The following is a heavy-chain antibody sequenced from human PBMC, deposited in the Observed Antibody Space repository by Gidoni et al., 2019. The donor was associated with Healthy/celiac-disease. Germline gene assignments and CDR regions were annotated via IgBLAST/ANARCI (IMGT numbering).Heavy chain of an antibody. D-gene: IGHD1-26*01. Sequence: QVQLQESGPGLVKPSQTLSLTCTVSGGSISSGSYYWSWIRQPAGKGLEWIGRIYTSGSTNYNPSLKSRVTISVDTSKNQFSLKLSSVTAADTAVYYCASSGADETGDYWGQGTLVTVSS. J-gene: IGHJ4*02. CDR3: ASSGADETGDY. V-gene: IGHV4-61*02. CDR2: IYTSGST. CDR1: GGSISSGSYY.